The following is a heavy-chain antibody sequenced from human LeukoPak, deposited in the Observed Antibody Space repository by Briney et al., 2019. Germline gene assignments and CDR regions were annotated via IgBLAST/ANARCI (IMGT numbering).Heavy chain of an antibody. CDR3: ARRSLMVSTNYNYYMDV. V-gene: IGHV4-59*08. J-gene: IGHJ6*03. D-gene: IGHD2-8*01. Sequence: SETLSLTCTVSGGSISGNYWSWVRQPPGKGLEWVAYIHYSGSTSYNHSLKGRVTISIDNSKNKLSLTMNTVTAADTAVYYCARRSLMVSTNYNYYMDVWGNGTTVTVAS. CDR2: IHYSGST. CDR1: GGSISGNY.